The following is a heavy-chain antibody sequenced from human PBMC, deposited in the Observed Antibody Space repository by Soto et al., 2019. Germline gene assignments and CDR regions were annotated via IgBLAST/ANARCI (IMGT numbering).Heavy chain of an antibody. CDR1: GFPFTNYA. CDR2: ISDSGSST. J-gene: IGHJ4*02. D-gene: IGHD3-3*01. CDR3: ATEARITIFGVGRW. Sequence: EVQLLDSGGGLVQPGGSLRLSCAASGFPFTNYAMSWVRQAPGKGLEWVSHISDSGSSTYYADSVRGRFTISRDNSKDTLYLQMSSLGAEDTAVYYWATEARITIFGVGRWGDQGTLVTVSS. V-gene: IGHV3-23*01.